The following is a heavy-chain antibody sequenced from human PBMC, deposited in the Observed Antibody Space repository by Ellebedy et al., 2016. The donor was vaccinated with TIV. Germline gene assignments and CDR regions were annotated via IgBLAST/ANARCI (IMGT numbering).Heavy chain of an antibody. Sequence: ASVKVSXXASGYTFTGYYMHWVRQAPGQGLEWMGWINPNSGGTNYAQKFQGRVTMTRDTSISTAYMELSSLRSEDTAVYYCAREADIVVVPAAMGGRMDVWGQGTTVTVSS. D-gene: IGHD2-2*01. CDR3: AREADIVVVPAAMGGRMDV. V-gene: IGHV1-2*02. CDR2: INPNSGGT. J-gene: IGHJ6*02. CDR1: GYTFTGYY.